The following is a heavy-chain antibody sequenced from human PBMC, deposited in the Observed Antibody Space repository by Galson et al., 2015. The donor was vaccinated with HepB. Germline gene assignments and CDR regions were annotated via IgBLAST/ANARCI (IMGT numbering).Heavy chain of an antibody. CDR3: ASCDTAMGWGQYYFDY. CDR2: INAGNGNT. D-gene: IGHD5-18*01. J-gene: IGHJ4*02. CDR1: GYTFTSYA. V-gene: IGHV1-3*01. Sequence: SVKVSCKASGYTFTSYAMHWVRQAPGQRLEWMGWINAGNGNTKYSQKFQGRVTITRDTSASTAYMELSSLRSEDTAVYYCASCDTAMGWGQYYFDYWGQGTLVTVSS.